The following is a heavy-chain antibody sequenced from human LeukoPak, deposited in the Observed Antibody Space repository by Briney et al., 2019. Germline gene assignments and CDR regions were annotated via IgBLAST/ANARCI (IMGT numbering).Heavy chain of an antibody. J-gene: IGHJ6*03. CDR1: GVSISSYY. CDR3: ARGASGYDFWSGYYPHYYYYYMDV. V-gene: IGHV4-4*07. CDR2: IYTSGST. Sequence: PSETLSLTCTVSGVSISSYYWSWIRQPAGKGLEWIGRIYTSGSTNYNPSLKSRVTMSVDTSKNQFSLKLSSVTAADTAVYYCARGASGYDFWSGYYPHYYYYYMDVWGKGTTVTVSS. D-gene: IGHD3-3*01.